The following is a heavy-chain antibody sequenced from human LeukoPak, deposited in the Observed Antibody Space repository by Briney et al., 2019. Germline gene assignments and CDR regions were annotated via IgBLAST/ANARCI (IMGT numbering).Heavy chain of an antibody. J-gene: IGHJ3*02. CDR1: GFTFSSYA. Sequence: PGGSLRLSCAASGFTFSSYAMSWVRQAPGKGLEWVSAISGSGGSTYYADSVKGRITISRDNSKNTLYLQMNSLRAEDTAVYYCAKDRDSSSWYGTDAFDIWGQGTMVTVSS. CDR2: ISGSGGST. CDR3: AKDRDSSSWYGTDAFDI. D-gene: IGHD6-13*01. V-gene: IGHV3-23*01.